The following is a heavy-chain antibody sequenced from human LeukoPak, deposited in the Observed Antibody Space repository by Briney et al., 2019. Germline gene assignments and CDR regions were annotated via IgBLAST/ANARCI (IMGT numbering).Heavy chain of an antibody. D-gene: IGHD1-26*01. V-gene: IGHV3-30*04. CDR2: ISYDGSNK. CDR3: AASGSYYDSINDY. J-gene: IGHJ4*02. CDR1: GFTLSSYA. Sequence: GGSLRLSCAASGFTLSSYAMHWVRQAPGKGLEWVAVISYDGSNKYYADSVKGRFTISRDNSKNTLYLQMNSLRAEDTAVYYCAASGSYYDSINDYWGQGTLVTVSS.